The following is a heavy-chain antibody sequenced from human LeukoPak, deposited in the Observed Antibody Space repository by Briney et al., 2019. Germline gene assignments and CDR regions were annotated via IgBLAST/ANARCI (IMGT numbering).Heavy chain of an antibody. D-gene: IGHD3-9*01. Sequence: GRSLRLSCAASGFTFDDYAMRWVRQAPGKGLEWVSGISWNSGSIGYADSVKGRFTISRDNAKNSLYLQMNSLRAEDMALYYCAKASGDILTGSQLDYWGQGTLVTVSS. CDR2: ISWNSGSI. J-gene: IGHJ4*02. CDR1: GFTFDDYA. CDR3: AKASGDILTGSQLDY. V-gene: IGHV3-9*03.